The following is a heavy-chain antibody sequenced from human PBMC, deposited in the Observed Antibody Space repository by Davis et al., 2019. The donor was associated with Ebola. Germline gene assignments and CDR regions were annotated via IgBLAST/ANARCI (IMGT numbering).Heavy chain of an antibody. Sequence: ASVKVSCKASGYTFTSYDINWVRQAPGQGLEWMGWISAYNGNTNYAQKFQGRVTMTRDTSTSTVYMELSSLRSEDPAVYYCARERWELLGGAFDPWGQGTLVTVSS. CDR2: ISAYNGNT. CDR1: GYTFTSYD. CDR3: ARERWELLGGAFDP. V-gene: IGHV1-18*01. D-gene: IGHD1-26*01. J-gene: IGHJ5*02.